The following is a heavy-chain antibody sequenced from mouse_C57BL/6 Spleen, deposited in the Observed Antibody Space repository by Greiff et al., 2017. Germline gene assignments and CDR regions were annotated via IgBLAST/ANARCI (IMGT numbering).Heavy chain of an antibody. CDR1: GYTFTSYW. V-gene: IGHV1-64*01. CDR2: IHPNSGST. Sequence: QVQLQQPGAELVKPGASVKLSCKASGYTFTSYWMHWVKQRPGQGLEWIGMIHPNSGSTNYNEKFKSKATLTVDKSSSTAYMQLSSLTSEDPAVYYCARSGDYYSSSYEGAWFAYWGQGTLVTVSA. CDR3: ARSGDYYSSSYEGAWFAY. D-gene: IGHD1-1*01. J-gene: IGHJ3*01.